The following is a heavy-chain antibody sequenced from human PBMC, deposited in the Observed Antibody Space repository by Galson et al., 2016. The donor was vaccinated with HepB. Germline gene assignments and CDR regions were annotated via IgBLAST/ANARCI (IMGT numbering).Heavy chain of an antibody. Sequence: SLRLSCAASGFSLRTYGMHWVRQAPGKGLEWVALISNDGNNKYYVDSVKGRFTISRDKSKNTLYLQTNSLRAEDTAVYYCAKDLVAGAVDDGLDVWGQGTTVTGSS. CDR1: GFSLRTYG. CDR2: ISNDGNNK. J-gene: IGHJ6*02. CDR3: AKDLVAGAVDDGLDV. D-gene: IGHD6-19*01. V-gene: IGHV3-30*18.